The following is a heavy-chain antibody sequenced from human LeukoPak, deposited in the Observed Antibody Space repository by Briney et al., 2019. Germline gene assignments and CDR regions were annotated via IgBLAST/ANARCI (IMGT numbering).Heavy chain of an antibody. J-gene: IGHJ4*02. CDR3: ARSLLWFGELLETLDY. D-gene: IGHD3-10*01. CDR1: GYTFTSYY. V-gene: IGHV1-46*01. Sequence: GASVKVSCKASGYTFTSYYMHWVRQAPGQGLEWMGIINPSGGSTSYAQKFQGRVTMTRDTSTGTVYMELSSLRSEDTAVYYCARSLLWFGELLETLDYWGQGTLVTVSS. CDR2: INPSGGST.